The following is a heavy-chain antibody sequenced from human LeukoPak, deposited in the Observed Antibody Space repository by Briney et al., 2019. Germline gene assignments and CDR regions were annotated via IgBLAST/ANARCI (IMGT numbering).Heavy chain of an antibody. D-gene: IGHD2-2*01. Sequence: ASVKVSCKASGYTFTGYYMHWVRQAPGQGLEWMGGINPNSGGTNYAQKFQGRVTMTRDTSISTAYMELSRLRSDDTAVYYCARAEQYCSSTSCYEGMSRWGQGTLVTVSS. CDR3: ARAEQYCSSTSCYEGMSR. V-gene: IGHV1-2*02. CDR1: GYTFTGYY. CDR2: INPNSGGT. J-gene: IGHJ4*02.